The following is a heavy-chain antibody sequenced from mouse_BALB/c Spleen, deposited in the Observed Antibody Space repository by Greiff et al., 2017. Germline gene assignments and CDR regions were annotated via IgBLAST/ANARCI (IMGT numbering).Heavy chain of an antibody. D-gene: IGHD2-4*01. V-gene: IGHV2-4-1*01. Sequence: QVQLKQSGPGLVQPSQSLSITCTVSGFSLTSYGVHWVRQSPGKGLEWLGVIWSGGSTDYNAAFISRLSISKDNSKSQVFFKMNSLQADDTAIYYCARIYYDYDDAMDYWGQGTSVTVSS. J-gene: IGHJ4*01. CDR3: ARIYYDYDDAMDY. CDR2: IWSGGST. CDR1: GFSLTSYG.